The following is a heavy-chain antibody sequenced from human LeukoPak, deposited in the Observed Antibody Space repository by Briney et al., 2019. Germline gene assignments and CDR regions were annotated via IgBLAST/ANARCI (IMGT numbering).Heavy chain of an antibody. Sequence: PGGFLRLSCAASGFTVSSNYMSWVRQAPGKGLGWVSLIYSGGSTYYADSVKGRFTISRDNSKNTLYLQMNSLRAEDTAVYYCARDLYGVEYYDILTGYSGLDYWGQGTLVTVSS. CDR1: GFTVSSNY. CDR3: ARDLYGVEYYDILTGYSGLDY. J-gene: IGHJ4*02. D-gene: IGHD3-9*01. CDR2: IYSGGST. V-gene: IGHV3-53*05.